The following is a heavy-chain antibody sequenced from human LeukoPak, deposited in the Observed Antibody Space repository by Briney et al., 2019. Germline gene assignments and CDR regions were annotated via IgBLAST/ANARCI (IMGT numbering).Heavy chain of an antibody. V-gene: IGHV4-59*01. D-gene: IGHD3-22*01. J-gene: IGHJ5*02. CDR1: GGSISSYY. CDR3: ARDGGRRYYYDSSGYPIRQNWFDP. Sequence: SETLSLTCTVSGGSISSYYWSWIRQSPGKGLECIGYIHYTGSTNYNPSLKSRVTISVDTSKNQFSLKLSSVTAADTAVYYCARDGGRRYYYDSSGYPIRQNWFDPWGQGTLVTVSS. CDR2: IHYTGST.